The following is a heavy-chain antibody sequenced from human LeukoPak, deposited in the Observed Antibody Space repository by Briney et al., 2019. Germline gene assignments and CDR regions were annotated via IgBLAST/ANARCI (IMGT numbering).Heavy chain of an antibody. CDR3: ARETRVGARGPVSDNWFDP. J-gene: IGHJ5*02. V-gene: IGHV4-4*07. D-gene: IGHD1-26*01. CDR2: IYTSGST. CDR1: GGSISSYY. Sequence: SETPSLTCTVSGGSISSYYWSWIRQPAGKGLEWIGRIYTSGSTNYNPSLKSRVTMSVDTSKNQFSLKLSSVTAADTAVYYCARETRVGARGPVSDNWFDPWGQGTLVTVSS.